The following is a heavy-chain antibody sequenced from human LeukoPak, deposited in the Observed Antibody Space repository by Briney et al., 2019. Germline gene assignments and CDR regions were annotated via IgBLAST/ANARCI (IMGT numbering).Heavy chain of an antibody. Sequence: QTGGSLRLSCAASGFSLSSDWMNWVRQAPGKGLGWVSNRNQDGSKKYYVDSVKGRFNISRDNAKNSLYLQMNSLRAEDTAVYYCARDPDILTGVAYDFWGQGTMVTVSS. CDR1: GFSLSSDW. V-gene: IGHV3-7*05. CDR2: RNQDGSKK. J-gene: IGHJ3*01. CDR3: ARDPDILTGVAYDF. D-gene: IGHD3-9*01.